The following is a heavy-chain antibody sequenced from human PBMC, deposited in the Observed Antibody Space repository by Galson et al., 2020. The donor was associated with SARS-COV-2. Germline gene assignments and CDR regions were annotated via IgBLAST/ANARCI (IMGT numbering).Heavy chain of an antibody. CDR2: IDTYNGHT. D-gene: IGHD5-12*01. Sequence: ASVKVSCKASGYTLNNYGITWVRQAPGQGLEWVGWIDTYNGHTVYAQKFQDRVTMTRDTSTTTAYMEMRSLRSDDTAVYYCARIRTEYSGHYYFYYYMDVWGKGTTVTVSS. J-gene: IGHJ6*03. CDR3: ARIRTEYSGHYYFYYYMDV. V-gene: IGHV1-18*04. CDR1: GYTLNNYG.